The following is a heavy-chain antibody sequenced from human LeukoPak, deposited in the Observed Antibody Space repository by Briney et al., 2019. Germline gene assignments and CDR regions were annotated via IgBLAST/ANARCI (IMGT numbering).Heavy chain of an antibody. Sequence: ASVKVSCKVSGYTLTGLSMHWVRQAPGKGLEWMGGFDPEDGETIYAQKFQGRVTMTEDTSTDTAYMELRSLRSDDTAVYYCARDARIGVVIIGAFDIWGQGTMVTVSS. CDR1: GYTLTGLS. J-gene: IGHJ3*02. D-gene: IGHD3-3*01. V-gene: IGHV1-24*01. CDR3: ARDARIGVVIIGAFDI. CDR2: FDPEDGET.